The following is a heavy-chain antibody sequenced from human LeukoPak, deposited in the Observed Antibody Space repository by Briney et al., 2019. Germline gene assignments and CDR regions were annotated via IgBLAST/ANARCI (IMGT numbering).Heavy chain of an antibody. CDR2: ISGSGGST. Sequence: GGSLRLSCAASGFTFSNYAMNWVRQAPGKGLEWVSVISGSGGSTYHADSVKGRFTISRDNSKNTLYLQVNSLRAEDTAVYYCARVEVIGSTRYFDYWGQGAMVSVSS. CDR3: ARVEVIGSTRYFDY. J-gene: IGHJ4*02. V-gene: IGHV3-23*01. CDR1: GFTFSNYA. D-gene: IGHD3-16*02.